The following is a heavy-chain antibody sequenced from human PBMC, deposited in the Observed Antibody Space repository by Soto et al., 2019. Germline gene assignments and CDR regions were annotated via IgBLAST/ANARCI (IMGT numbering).Heavy chain of an antibody. CDR3: AKDTYFYDTSGYYIFDY. Sequence: PGGSLRLSCAAFGFAFSSFGIHWVRQAPGKGLEWVAGISYDGSNEHYTDSVKGRFTISRDNSKNTLYLQMNSLRAEDTAVYYCAKDTYFYDTSGYYIFDYWGQGTLVTVSS. J-gene: IGHJ4*02. CDR2: ISYDGSNE. V-gene: IGHV3-30*18. D-gene: IGHD3-22*01. CDR1: GFAFSSFG.